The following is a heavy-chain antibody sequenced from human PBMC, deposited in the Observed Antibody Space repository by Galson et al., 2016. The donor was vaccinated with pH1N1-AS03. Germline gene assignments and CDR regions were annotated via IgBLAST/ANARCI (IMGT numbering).Heavy chain of an antibody. CDR1: GFPFSTYW. J-gene: IGHJ5*02. V-gene: IGHV3-74*01. D-gene: IGHD1-26*01. Sequence: SLRLSCAASGFPFSTYWMHWVRQAPGKGLEWVSRINPDASSTNYAESVKGRFTISRDNAKSTVYLKINSLRAENTAVYYCVRDRELVRWGQGTLVTVSS. CDR2: INPDASST. CDR3: VRDRELVR.